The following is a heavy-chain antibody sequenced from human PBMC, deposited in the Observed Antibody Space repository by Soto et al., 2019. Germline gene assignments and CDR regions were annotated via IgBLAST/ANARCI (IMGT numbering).Heavy chain of an antibody. Sequence: PSETLSLTCTVSGGSISSGAYYWSWIRQHPGKGLEWIGYIYYSGSTYYNPSLKSRVTISVDTSKNQFSLKLSSVTAADTAVYYCALYDSSGSRGFQHWGQGTLVTVSS. V-gene: IGHV4-31*03. CDR1: GGSISSGAYY. CDR2: IYYSGST. J-gene: IGHJ1*01. D-gene: IGHD3-22*01. CDR3: ALYDSSGSRGFQH.